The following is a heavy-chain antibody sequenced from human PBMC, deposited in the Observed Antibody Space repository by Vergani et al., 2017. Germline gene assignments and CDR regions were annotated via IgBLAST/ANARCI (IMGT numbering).Heavy chain of an antibody. CDR3: ARGDMVRGSWGGNYGMDV. V-gene: IGHV4-59*01. CDR2: IYYSGST. D-gene: IGHD3-10*01. Sequence: QVQLQESGPGLVKPSETLSLTCTVSGGSISSYYWSWIRQPPGKGLEWIGYIYYSGSTNYNPSLKSRVTISVDTSKNQFSLKLSSVTAADTAVYYCARGDMVRGSWGGNYGMDVWGQGTTVTVSS. J-gene: IGHJ6*02. CDR1: GGSISSYY.